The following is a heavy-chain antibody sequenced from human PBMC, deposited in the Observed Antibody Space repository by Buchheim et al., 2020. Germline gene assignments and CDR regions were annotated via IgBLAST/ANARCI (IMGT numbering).Heavy chain of an antibody. V-gene: IGHV4-31*03. J-gene: IGHJ6*02. D-gene: IGHD6-13*01. CDR2: IYYSGST. CDR1: GGSISSGGYY. CDR3: ARWCSSSCPYYYCGMDV. Sequence: QVQLQESGPGLVKPSQTLSLTCTVSGGSISSGGYYWSWIRQHPGKGLEWIGYIYYSGSTHFNPSLKSRVPIPVDTSKNQFSRKLSSVTAADAAMYYWARWCSSSCPYYYCGMDVWGEGTT.